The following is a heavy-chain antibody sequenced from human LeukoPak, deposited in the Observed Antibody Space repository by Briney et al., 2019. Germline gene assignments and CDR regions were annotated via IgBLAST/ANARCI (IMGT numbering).Heavy chain of an antibody. D-gene: IGHD4-17*01. J-gene: IGHJ3*01. CDR1: GFTFSSYA. CDR3: AKDPNGDYIGAFDF. CDR2: ITGSGGGS. V-gene: IGHV3-23*01. Sequence: GGSLRLSCAASGFTFSSYAMIWVRQAPDKGLEWVAAITGSGGGSYYGDSAKGRFTISRDNSKNTLYLHMNSLRAEDTAVYYCAKDPNGDYIGAFDFWGRGTMVTVSS.